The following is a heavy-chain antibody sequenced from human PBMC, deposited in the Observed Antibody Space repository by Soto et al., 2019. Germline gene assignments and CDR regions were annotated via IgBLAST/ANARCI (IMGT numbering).Heavy chain of an antibody. CDR1: GFSLSTSGVG. CDR2: IYWDDDK. V-gene: IGHV2-5*02. Sequence: SCPTLVKPTQTLTLTCTFSGFSLSTSGVGVGWIRQPPGKALEWLALIYWDDDKSYSPSLKSRLTITKDTSKNQVVLTMPNMDPVDTATYSCSHRFNDYYGSGSYYDAFDIWGQGTMVTVSS. J-gene: IGHJ3*02. CDR3: SHRFNDYYGSGSYYDAFDI. D-gene: IGHD3-10*01.